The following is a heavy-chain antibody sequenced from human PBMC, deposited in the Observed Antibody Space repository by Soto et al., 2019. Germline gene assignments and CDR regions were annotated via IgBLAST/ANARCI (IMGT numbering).Heavy chain of an antibody. Sequence: GGSLRLSCVVSGFTFSSYNMHWVRQAPGEGLEWVAVIPFDGANTFYADSVKGRFTISRDISRDTLYLQMSRLRVEDTAVYYCARDGYNRGGFDYWGQGTLVTVSS. V-gene: IGHV3-30-3*01. CDR3: ARDGYNRGGFDY. CDR1: GFTFSSYN. J-gene: IGHJ4*02. D-gene: IGHD6-25*01. CDR2: IPFDGANT.